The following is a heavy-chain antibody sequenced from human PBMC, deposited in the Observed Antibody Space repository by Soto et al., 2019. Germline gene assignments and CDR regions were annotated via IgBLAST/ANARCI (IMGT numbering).Heavy chain of an antibody. D-gene: IGHD2-15*01. V-gene: IGHV5-51*01. CDR2: IYPGDSDT. Sequence: GESLKISSKGSGDSFSNYWIGWVRQMPGKGLEWMGIIYPGDSDTKYSPSFQGQVTISADKSISTAYLQWNSLKASDTAMYYCAKRVAPTFGMDVWGQGTTVTV. J-gene: IGHJ6*02. CDR3: AKRVAPTFGMDV. CDR1: GDSFSNYW.